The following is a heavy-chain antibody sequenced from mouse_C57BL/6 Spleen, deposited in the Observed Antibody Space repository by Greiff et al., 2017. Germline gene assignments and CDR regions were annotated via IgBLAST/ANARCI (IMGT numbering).Heavy chain of an antibody. CDR3: TANWDAMGY. J-gene: IGHJ4*01. D-gene: IGHD4-1*01. Sequence: VQLQQSGAELVRPGASVKLSCTASGFTFKDDYMNWVKQKPEQGLEWIGWIDPENGDTEYAAKFQGKATITADTSSSTAYLQLSSLTSEDTAVYYCTANWDAMGYWGQGTSVTVSS. V-gene: IGHV14-4*01. CDR2: IDPENGDT. CDR1: GFTFKDDY.